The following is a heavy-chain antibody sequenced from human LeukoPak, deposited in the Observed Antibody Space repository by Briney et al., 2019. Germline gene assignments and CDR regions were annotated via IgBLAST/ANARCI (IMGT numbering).Heavy chain of an antibody. J-gene: IGHJ3*02. D-gene: IGHD5-18*01. CDR1: GDSISSNSS. CDR3: ARGGQGDGYSADEAFDI. Sequence: LQTLSLTCAIFGDSISSNSSWNWIRQSPSRGLEWLGRTYYRSKWYNDYVVSVKSRVNINPDTSKNQFSLQLNSVTPEDTAVYYCARGGQGDGYSADEAFDIWGQGTMVTVS. CDR2: TYYRSKWYN. V-gene: IGHV6-1*01.